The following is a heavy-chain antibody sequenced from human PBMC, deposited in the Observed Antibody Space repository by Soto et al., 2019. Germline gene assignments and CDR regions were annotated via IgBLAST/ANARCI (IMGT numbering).Heavy chain of an antibody. Sequence: ASVKVSCKASGYTFTSYAMHWVRQAPGQRLEWMGWINAGNDNTKYSQKFQGRVTITRDTSASTAYMELSSLRSEDTAVYYCARGGYYRNAFDIWGQGTMVTVSS. J-gene: IGHJ3*02. CDR1: GYTFTSYA. V-gene: IGHV1-3*01. CDR2: INAGNDNT. CDR3: ARGGYYRNAFDI. D-gene: IGHD4-4*01.